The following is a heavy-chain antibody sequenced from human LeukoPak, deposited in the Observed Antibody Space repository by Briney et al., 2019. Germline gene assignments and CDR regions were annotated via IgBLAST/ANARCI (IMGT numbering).Heavy chain of an antibody. Sequence: GGSLRLSCAASGFTFSSYAISWVRQAPGKGLEWVSSVRVDGHTTFYADSVKGRFTISRDNSKNTLYLQMNSLRAEDTAVYYCVTAPYGDYYYYMDVWGKGTTVTISS. D-gene: IGHD4-17*01. J-gene: IGHJ6*03. CDR3: VTAPYGDYYYYMDV. CDR2: VRVDGHTT. CDR1: GFTFSSYA. V-gene: IGHV3-23*01.